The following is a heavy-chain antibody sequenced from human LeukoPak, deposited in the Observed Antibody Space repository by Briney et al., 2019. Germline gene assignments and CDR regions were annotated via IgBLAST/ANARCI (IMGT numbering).Heavy chain of an antibody. J-gene: IGHJ4*02. CDR1: GFTFSSYS. V-gene: IGHV3-21*01. CDR2: ISSSSSYI. CDR3: ARDLHFIAARPGYFDY. D-gene: IGHD6-6*01. Sequence: GGSLRLSCAASGFTFSSYSMNWVRQAQGKGLEWVSSISSSSSYIYYADSVKGRFTISRDNAKNSLYLQMNSLRAEDTAVYYCARDLHFIAARPGYFDYWGQGTLVTVSS.